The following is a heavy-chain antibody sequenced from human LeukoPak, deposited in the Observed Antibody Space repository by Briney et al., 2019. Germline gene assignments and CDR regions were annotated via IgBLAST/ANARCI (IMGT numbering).Heavy chain of an antibody. Sequence: SVSVSFTASGGTFIIYAISWVRQAPGQGLEWMGGIIPILGIANYAQKFQGRVTITADKSTSTAYMELSSLRSEDTAVYYCAYNLAAAGTGVDYWGQGTLVTVSS. V-gene: IGHV1-69*04. CDR2: IIPILGIA. CDR1: GGTFIIYA. CDR3: AYNLAAAGTGVDY. D-gene: IGHD6-13*01. J-gene: IGHJ4*02.